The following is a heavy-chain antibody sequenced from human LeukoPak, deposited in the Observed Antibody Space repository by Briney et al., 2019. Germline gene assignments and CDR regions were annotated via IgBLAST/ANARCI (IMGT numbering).Heavy chain of an antibody. CDR2: ISFSGGST. Sequence: GSLRLSCVASGFTFRSYEMNWVRQAPGKGLEWVSAISFSGGSTYYADSVKGRFTISRDNSKNTLYLQMNSLRVEDTAVYYCAKSQPAAISWFDPWGQGTLVTVSS. V-gene: IGHV3-23*01. CDR3: AKSQPAAISWFDP. J-gene: IGHJ5*02. CDR1: GFTFRSYE. D-gene: IGHD2-2*02.